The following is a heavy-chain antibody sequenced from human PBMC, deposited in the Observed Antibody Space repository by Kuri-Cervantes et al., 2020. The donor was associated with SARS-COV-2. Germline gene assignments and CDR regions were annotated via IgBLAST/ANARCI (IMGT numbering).Heavy chain of an antibody. CDR1: GYTFITID. D-gene: IGHD6-13*01. CDR2: ISPKNGNT. V-gene: IGHV1-8*03. CDR3: ARGITAGVDY. J-gene: IGHJ4*02. Sequence: ASVKVSCKASGYTFITIDINWVRQATGQGLEWMGWISPKNGNTDFAQNFQGRIAFTRETSINTVYMELSSLTSEDTAVYYCARGITAGVDYWGQGTLVTVSS.